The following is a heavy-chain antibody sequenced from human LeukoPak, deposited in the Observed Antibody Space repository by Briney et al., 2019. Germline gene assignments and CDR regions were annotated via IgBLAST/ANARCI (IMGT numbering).Heavy chain of an antibody. CDR2: ISAYNGNT. J-gene: IGHJ6*03. CDR3: ARDGYCSSTSCPLDLYYYYYMDV. Sequence: GASLKVSCKATGYTFTSYGISWVRQAPGQGLEWMGWISAYNGNTNHAQKLQGRVTMTTATSTSTIYMELRSLRYDDTAVYYCARDGYCSSTSCPLDLYYYYYMDVWGKGTTVTVSS. CDR1: GYTFTSYG. V-gene: IGHV1-18*01. D-gene: IGHD2-2*01.